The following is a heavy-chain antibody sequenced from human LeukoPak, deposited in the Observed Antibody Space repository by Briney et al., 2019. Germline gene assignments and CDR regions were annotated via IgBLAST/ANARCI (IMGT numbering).Heavy chain of an antibody. V-gene: IGHV3-30*03. CDR1: GFTFSSYG. CDR3: ARVEDYYYYMDV. J-gene: IGHJ6*03. D-gene: IGHD3-3*01. CDR2: ISYDGSNK. Sequence: PGGSLRLSCAASGFTFSSYGMHWVRQAPGKGLEWVAVISYDGSNKYYADSVKGRFTISRDNSKNTLYLQMNSLRAEDTAVYYCARVEDYYYYMDVWGKGTTVTISS.